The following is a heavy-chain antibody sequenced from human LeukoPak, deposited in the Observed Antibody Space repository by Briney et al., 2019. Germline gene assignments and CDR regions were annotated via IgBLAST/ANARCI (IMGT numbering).Heavy chain of an antibody. D-gene: IGHD3-10*01. CDR1: GFTFSSYA. CDR3: AKDSYYYGSGSDNWFDP. Sequence: PGGSLRLSCAASGFTFSSYAMSWVRQAPGKGLEWVSAISGSGGSTYSADSVKGRFTISRDNSKNTLYLQMNSLRAEDTAVYYCAKDSYYYGSGSDNWFDPWGQGTLVTVSS. CDR2: ISGSGGST. J-gene: IGHJ5*02. V-gene: IGHV3-23*01.